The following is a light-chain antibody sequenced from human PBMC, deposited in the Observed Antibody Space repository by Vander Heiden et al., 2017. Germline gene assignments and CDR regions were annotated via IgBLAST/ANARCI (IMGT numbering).Light chain of an antibody. V-gene: IGLV2-11*01. Sequence: QSALTQPRSVSGSPGRSVTISCTGTSSDVGGYSYVSWYQQHPGKAPKLMIYDVNKRPSGVPDRFSGSKSDNTASLTISGLQAEDEADYYCCSYAGSFRVFGTGTKVTVL. CDR1: SSDVGGYSY. J-gene: IGLJ1*01. CDR3: CSYAGSFRV. CDR2: DVN.